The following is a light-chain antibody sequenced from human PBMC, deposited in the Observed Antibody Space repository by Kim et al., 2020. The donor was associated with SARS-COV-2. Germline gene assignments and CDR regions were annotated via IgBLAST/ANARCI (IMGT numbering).Light chain of an antibody. CDR2: DAS. CDR1: MSIIIC. CDR3: QHYNIYPWT. J-gene: IGKJ1*01. Sequence: DTVSPASAGSMSIIICFACYQRKPQGAPLILIFDASSLQSGVPPRCCGGGAGTEFTLTISSLHPDDFATYYSQHYNIYPWTFGQGTTVDIK. V-gene: IGKV1-5*01.